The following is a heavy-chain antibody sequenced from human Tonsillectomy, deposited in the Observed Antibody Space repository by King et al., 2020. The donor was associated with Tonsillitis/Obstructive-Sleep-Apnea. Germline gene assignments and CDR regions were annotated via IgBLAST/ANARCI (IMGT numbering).Heavy chain of an antibody. V-gene: IGHV3-30*04. D-gene: IGHD3-3*01. CDR1: GFTFSSYP. Sequence: VQLVESGGGMVQPGRSLRLSCAASGFTFSSYPIHWVRQAPGKGLEWVAVISYDGSNEYYTDSVKGRFTISRDNSKNTLYLQMNSLRAEDTAVYYCARDPLWSRYSYGMDVWGQGTTVTVSS. CDR3: ARDPLWSRYSYGMDV. CDR2: ISYDGSNE. J-gene: IGHJ6*02.